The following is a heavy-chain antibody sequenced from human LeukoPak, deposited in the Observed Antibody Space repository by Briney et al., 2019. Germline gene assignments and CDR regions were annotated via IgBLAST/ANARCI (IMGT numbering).Heavy chain of an antibody. CDR3: ARSYYDFWSGYLYSVAFDI. Sequence: GASVKVSCKASGYTFTSYYMHWVRQAPGQGLEWMGWISAYNGKTYYAQKLQGRVIVTTDTSTSTAYMELRSLRSDDTAVYYCARSYYDFWSGYLYSVAFDIWGQGTMVTVSS. J-gene: IGHJ3*02. CDR1: GYTFTSYY. V-gene: IGHV1-18*04. D-gene: IGHD3-3*01. CDR2: ISAYNGKT.